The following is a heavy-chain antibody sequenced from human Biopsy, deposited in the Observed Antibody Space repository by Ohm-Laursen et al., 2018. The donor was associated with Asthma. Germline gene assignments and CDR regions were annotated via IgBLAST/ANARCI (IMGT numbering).Heavy chain of an antibody. CDR2: IYHKGTT. CDR3: ARMNTMIQAANYYSYAMDV. D-gene: IGHD3-22*01. J-gene: IGHJ6*02. CDR1: GDSISSSSYY. V-gene: IGHV4-30-2*01. Sequence: SQTLSLTCTVSGDSISSSSYYWAWIRQPPGKGLEWIGYIYHKGTTYYNPSLKSRVTISVDRSKRQFSLKVNSVTAADTAVYYCARMNTMIQAANYYSYAMDVWGRGTTVTVSS.